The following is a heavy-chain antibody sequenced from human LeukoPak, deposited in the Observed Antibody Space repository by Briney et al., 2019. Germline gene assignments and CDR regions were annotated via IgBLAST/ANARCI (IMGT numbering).Heavy chain of an antibody. CDR2: ISSSGSTI. V-gene: IGHV3-48*03. CDR1: GFTFSSYE. D-gene: IGHD3-10*01. J-gene: IGHJ4*02. Sequence: GGSLRLSCAASGFTFSSYEMNWVRQAPGKGLEWVSYISSSGSTIYYADSVKGRFTISRDNAKNTLYLQMNSLRAEDTAVYYCARDIYYGSGSYLWGQGTLVTVSS. CDR3: ARDIYYGSGSYL.